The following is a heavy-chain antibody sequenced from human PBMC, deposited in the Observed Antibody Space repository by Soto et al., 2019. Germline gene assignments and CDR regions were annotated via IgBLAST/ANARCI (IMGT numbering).Heavy chain of an antibody. CDR1: GFTFSSYA. V-gene: IGHV3-23*01. J-gene: IGHJ3*02. D-gene: IGHD3-16*02. CDR3: AKVLFPTRYDYIWGSYRPDDAFDI. CDR2: ISGSGGST. Sequence: GGSLRLSCAASGFTFSSYAMSWVRQAPGKGLEWVSAISGSGGSTYYADSVKGRFTITRDNSKNTLYLQMNSLRAEDTAVYYCAKVLFPTRYDYIWGSYRPDDAFDIWGQGTMVTVSS.